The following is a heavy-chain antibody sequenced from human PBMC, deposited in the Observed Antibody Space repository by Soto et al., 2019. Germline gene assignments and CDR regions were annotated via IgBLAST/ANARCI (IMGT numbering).Heavy chain of an antibody. CDR1: GFTFSSYC. J-gene: IGHJ4*02. CDR3: AKEVPITHWYVDF. V-gene: IGHV3-30*18. Sequence: QVELVESGGGVVQPGRSLRLSCAASGFTFSSYCMHWVRQAPGKGLEWVAVISYDGNLAYYADTVMGRFTISRDNSKNTLSLQMNSLRTEDTAIYYCAKEVPITHWYVDFWCPGPLVTVSS. D-gene: IGHD1-1*01. CDR2: ISYDGNLA.